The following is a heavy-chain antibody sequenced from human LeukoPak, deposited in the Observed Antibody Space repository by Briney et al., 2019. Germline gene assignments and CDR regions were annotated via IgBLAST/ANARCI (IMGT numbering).Heavy chain of an antibody. CDR2: ISGSGGST. J-gene: IGHJ5*02. CDR1: GFTFSSYA. Sequence: VGSLRLSCAASGFTFSSYAMSWVRQAPGEGLEWVSAISGSGGSTYYADSVKGRFTISRDNSKNTLYLHMNSLRAEDTAVYYCAKDGGLVVNPDDWLYLWGQGTLVTVSS. CDR3: AKDGGLVVNPDDWLYL. D-gene: IGHD3-22*01. V-gene: IGHV3-23*01.